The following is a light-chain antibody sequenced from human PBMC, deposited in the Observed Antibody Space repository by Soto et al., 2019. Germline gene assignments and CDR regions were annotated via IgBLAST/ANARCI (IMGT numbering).Light chain of an antibody. V-gene: IGKV3-11*01. CDR3: QQRDNWPWT. J-gene: IGKJ1*01. CDR2: DAS. CDR1: QSVRSN. Sequence: ATLSCRASQSVRSNLAWYQHKPGQAPRLLIYDASNRATGIPGRFSGSGSGTDFTLTISNLEPEDFAVYYCQQRDNWPWTFGQGAKVEIK.